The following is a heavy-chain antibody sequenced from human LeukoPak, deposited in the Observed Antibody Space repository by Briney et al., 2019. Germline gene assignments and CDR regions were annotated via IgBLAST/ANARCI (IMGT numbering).Heavy chain of an antibody. Sequence: ASVKVSCKASGYTFTSYGISWVRQAPGQGLEWMGWISAYNGNTNYAQKLQGRVTMTTETSTSTEYMEMRSVRSDDTALYYCATSGSYYAGTKPFDYWGQGTLVTVSS. CDR1: GYTFTSYG. CDR2: ISAYNGNT. V-gene: IGHV1-18*01. CDR3: ATSGSYYAGTKPFDY. J-gene: IGHJ4*02. D-gene: IGHD1-26*01.